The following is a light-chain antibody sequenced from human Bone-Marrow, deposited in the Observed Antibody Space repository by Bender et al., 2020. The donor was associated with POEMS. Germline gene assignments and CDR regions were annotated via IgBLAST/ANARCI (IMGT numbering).Light chain of an antibody. V-gene: IGLV1-44*01. J-gene: IGLJ2*01. Sequence: QSVLTQPPSASGTPGQRVTISCSGSNSNIGTNAVNWYQQFPGTAPKLLIYSDNQRPSGVPDRFYAFKSDNTASLTVSGLQAEDEADYCCSSYAGSNNFVVFGGGTKLTVL. CDR1: NSNIGTNA. CDR2: SDN. CDR3: SSYAGSNNFVV.